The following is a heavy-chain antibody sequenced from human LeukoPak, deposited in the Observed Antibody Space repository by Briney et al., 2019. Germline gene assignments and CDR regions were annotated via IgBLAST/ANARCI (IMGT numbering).Heavy chain of an antibody. Sequence: SETLSLTCAVYGGSFSGYYWSWIRQPPGKGLGWIGEINHSGSTNYNPSLKSRVTISVDTSKNQFSLKLSSVTAADTAVYYCARGNAVNTSTDYWGQGTLVTVSS. D-gene: IGHD6-19*01. CDR3: ARGNAVNTSTDY. V-gene: IGHV4-34*01. CDR2: INHSGST. CDR1: GGSFSGYY. J-gene: IGHJ4*02.